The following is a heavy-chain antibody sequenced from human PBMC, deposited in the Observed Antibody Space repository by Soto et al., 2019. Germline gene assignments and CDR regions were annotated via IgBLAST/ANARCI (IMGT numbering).Heavy chain of an antibody. CDR2: IHGTRSII. Sequence: GGSLRLSCAVSGFTFSSHAMNWVRQAPGKGLELVAYIHGTRSIIYYADSVKGRLTISRDNAKNSLYLQMDSLRDEDTALYYCARDARNAEYDYWGQGTLVTVYS. J-gene: IGHJ4*02. V-gene: IGHV3-48*02. CDR1: GFTFSSHA. CDR3: ARDARNAEYDY. D-gene: IGHD1-1*01.